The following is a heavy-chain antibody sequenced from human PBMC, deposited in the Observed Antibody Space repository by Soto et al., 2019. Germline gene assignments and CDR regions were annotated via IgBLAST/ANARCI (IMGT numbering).Heavy chain of an antibody. V-gene: IGHV3-72*01. D-gene: IGHD1-26*01. Sequence: VQLVESGGGLVQPGESLRLSCVVSGFTFSDYHLDWVRQAPGKGLERIGGTRNKDNTYNTQYAASAKGRFTILRDDSRNSMYRQMSSLKAEDTAVYYCARDRRGSYEYWGQGTLVTVSS. CDR3: ARDRRGSYEY. CDR1: GFTFSDYH. J-gene: IGHJ4*02. CDR2: TRNKDNTYNT.